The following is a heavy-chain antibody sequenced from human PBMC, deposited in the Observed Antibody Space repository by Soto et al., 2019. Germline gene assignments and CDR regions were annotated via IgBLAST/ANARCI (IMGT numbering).Heavy chain of an antibody. D-gene: IGHD1-26*01. V-gene: IGHV3-23*01. CDR3: AKETSSGSCGVYYGMDV. Sequence: GSLRLSCVVSGFTFSSYAVTWVRQAPGKGLEWVSAISGSGGSTYYADSVKGRFTISRDHSKDTLYLQMNSLRAEDTAVYYCAKETSSGSCGVYYGMDVWGQGTTVTVSS. CDR2: ISGSGGST. CDR1: GFTFSSYA. J-gene: IGHJ6*02.